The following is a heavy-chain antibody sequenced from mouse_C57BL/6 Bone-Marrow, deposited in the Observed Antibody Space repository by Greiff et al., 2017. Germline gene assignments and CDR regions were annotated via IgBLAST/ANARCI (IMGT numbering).Heavy chain of an antibody. Sequence: EVKLQQSGPELVKPGASVKIPCKASGYTFTDYNMDWVKQSHGKSLEWIGDINPNNGGTIYNQKFKGKATLTVDKSSSTAYMELRSLESEDTAVYYCARSDYYGSSYGAYWGQGTLVTVSA. V-gene: IGHV1-18*01. J-gene: IGHJ3*01. D-gene: IGHD1-1*01. CDR3: ARSDYYGSSYGAY. CDR2: INPNNGGT. CDR1: GYTFTDYN.